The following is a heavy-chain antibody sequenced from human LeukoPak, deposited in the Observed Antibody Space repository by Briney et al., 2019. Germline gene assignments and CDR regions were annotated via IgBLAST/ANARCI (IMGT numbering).Heavy chain of an antibody. CDR2: IIPIFGTA. CDR1: GGTFSSYA. CDR3: ARNYDSSGYLFDY. V-gene: IGHV1-69*13. Sequence: SVKVSCKASGGTFSSYAISWVRQAPGQGLEWMGGIIPIFGTANYAQKFQGRVTITADESTSTAYMELSSLRSEDTAVYYCARNYDSSGYLFDYWGQGTLVTVSS. J-gene: IGHJ4*02. D-gene: IGHD3-22*01.